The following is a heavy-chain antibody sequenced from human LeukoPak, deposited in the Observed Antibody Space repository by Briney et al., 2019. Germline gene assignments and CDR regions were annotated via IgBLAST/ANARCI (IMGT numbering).Heavy chain of an antibody. Sequence: GGSLRLSCAASGFTFSSYAMHWVRQAPGKGLEWVAVISYDGSNKYYADSVKGRFTISRDNSKNTLYLQMNSLRAEDTAVYYCARGAAAAGTLCEVDYWGQGTLVTVSS. V-gene: IGHV3-30-3*01. D-gene: IGHD6-13*01. CDR2: ISYDGSNK. J-gene: IGHJ4*02. CDR3: ARGAAAAGTLCEVDY. CDR1: GFTFSSYA.